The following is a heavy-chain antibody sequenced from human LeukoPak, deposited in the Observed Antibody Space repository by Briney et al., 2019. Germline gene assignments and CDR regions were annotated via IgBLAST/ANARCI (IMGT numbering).Heavy chain of an antibody. CDR1: GFTVSSNY. CDR3: ARDYFIDY. D-gene: IGHD2/OR15-2a*01. CDR2: IYSGGSI. V-gene: IGHV3-53*01. Sequence: PGGSLRLSCGASGFTVSSNYMSWVRQAPGKGLEWVSVIYSGGSIYYADSVKGRFTISRDNSKNTLYLQMNSLRAEDTAVYYCARDYFIDYWGRGTLVTVSS. J-gene: IGHJ4*02.